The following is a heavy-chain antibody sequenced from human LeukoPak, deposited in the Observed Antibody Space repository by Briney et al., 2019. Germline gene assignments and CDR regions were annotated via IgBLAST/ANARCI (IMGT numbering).Heavy chain of an antibody. CDR2: INGDGSGT. CDR1: GFTFSSYW. J-gene: IGHJ6*02. D-gene: IGHD4-17*01. V-gene: IGHV3-74*01. CDR3: GRGHYGDYGYGMDV. Sequence: GGSLRLSCGASGFTFSSYWMHWVRQAPGMGLVWVSRINGDGSGTTYADSVKGRITISRDNSKNTLYLQMNSLGAEDTAVYYCGRGHYGDYGYGMDVWGQGTTVTVSS.